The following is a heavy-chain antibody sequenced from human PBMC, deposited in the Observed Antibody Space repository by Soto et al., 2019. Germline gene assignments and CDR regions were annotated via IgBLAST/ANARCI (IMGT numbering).Heavy chain of an antibody. CDR2: IVVGSGNT. Sequence: GASVKVSCKASGFTFTSSAMQWVRQARGQRLEWKGWIVVGSGNTNYAQKFQERVTITRDMSTSTAYMELSSLRSEDTAVYYCYTIVGAFDIGAKGTMVTVSS. J-gene: IGHJ3*02. D-gene: IGHD1-26*01. CDR3: YTIVGAFDI. CDR1: GFTFTSSA. V-gene: IGHV1-58*02.